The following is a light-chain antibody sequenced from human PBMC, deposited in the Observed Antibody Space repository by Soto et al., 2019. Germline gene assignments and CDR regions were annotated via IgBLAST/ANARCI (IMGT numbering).Light chain of an antibody. V-gene: IGLV1-47*01. J-gene: IGLJ3*02. CDR3: AARDDSLSGWV. CDR1: SSHIGSNY. Sequence: QSVLTQPPSASGTPGQRVTISCSGSSSHIGSNYVYWYQQLPGTAPKLLIYRNNQRPSGVPDRFSGSKSGTSASLAISGLRSEDEADFYCAARDDSLSGWVFGGGTKLTVL. CDR2: RNN.